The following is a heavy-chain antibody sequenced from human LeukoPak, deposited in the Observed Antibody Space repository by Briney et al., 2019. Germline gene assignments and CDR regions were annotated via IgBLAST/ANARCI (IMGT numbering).Heavy chain of an antibody. CDR1: GFTFSNAW. CDR3: TRDQTPYY. CDR2: IRSKANSYAT. J-gene: IGHJ4*02. V-gene: IGHV3-73*01. Sequence: PGGSLRLSCAASGFTFSNAWMSWVRQAPGKGLEWVGRIRSKANSYATAYAASVKGRFTISRDDSKGVAYLQMNSLKTEDTAVYYCTRDQTPYYWGQGTLVTVSS.